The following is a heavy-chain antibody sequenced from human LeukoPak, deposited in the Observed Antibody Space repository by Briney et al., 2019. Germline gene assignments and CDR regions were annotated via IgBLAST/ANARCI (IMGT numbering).Heavy chain of an antibody. J-gene: IGHJ4*02. CDR1: GFTFSSYA. V-gene: IGHV3-23*01. CDR3: AKSNYDSWSGYYGNRYYFDY. D-gene: IGHD3-3*01. Sequence: GGSLRLSCAASGFTFSSYAMSWVRQAPGKGLEWDSAISGSGGSTYYADSVKGRFTISRDNSKNTLYLQMNSLRAEDTAVYYCAKSNYDSWSGYYGNRYYFDYWGQGTLVTVSS. CDR2: ISGSGGST.